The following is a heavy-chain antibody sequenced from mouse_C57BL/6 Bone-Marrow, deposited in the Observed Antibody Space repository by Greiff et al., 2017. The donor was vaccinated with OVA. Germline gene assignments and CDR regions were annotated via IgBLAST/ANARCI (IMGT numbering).Heavy chain of an antibody. Sequence: EVKLVESGGGLVQPGGSLSLSCAASGFTFTDYYMSWVRQPPGKALEWLGFIRNKANGYTTEYSASVKGRFTISRDNSQSILYLQMNALRAEDSATYYCARSPSNYDFDYWGQGTTLTVSS. CDR3: ARSPSNYDFDY. CDR1: GFTFTDYY. J-gene: IGHJ2*01. CDR2: IRNKANGYTT. D-gene: IGHD2-5*01. V-gene: IGHV7-3*01.